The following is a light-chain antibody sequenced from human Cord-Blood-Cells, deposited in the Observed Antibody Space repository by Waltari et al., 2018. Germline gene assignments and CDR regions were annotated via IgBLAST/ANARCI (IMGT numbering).Light chain of an antibody. CDR3: SSYTSSSTLV. Sequence: QTALTQPDSVSGSPVQSITISCTGTTSDVGGYNYVSWYQQHPVKATKLMIYDVSNRPSGVSNRFSGSKSGNTASLTISGLQAEDEADYYCSSYTSSSTLVFGTGTKVTVL. J-gene: IGLJ1*01. CDR1: TSDVGGYNY. V-gene: IGLV2-14*03. CDR2: DVS.